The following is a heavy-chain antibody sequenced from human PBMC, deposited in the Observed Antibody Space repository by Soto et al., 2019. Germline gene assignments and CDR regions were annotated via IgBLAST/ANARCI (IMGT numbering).Heavy chain of an antibody. CDR2: ISAYNGNT. V-gene: IGHV1-18*01. Sequence: ASVKGSCKAAGYTLTGDGISWGRQAPGQGLEWMGWISAYNGNTNYAQNFQGRVTVTTDTSTSAAYMELRSLRSDDTAVYYCARVWFGEYGNYYYMDVWGKGTTVTVSS. CDR3: ARVWFGEYGNYYYMDV. J-gene: IGHJ6*03. D-gene: IGHD3-10*01. CDR1: GYTLTGDG.